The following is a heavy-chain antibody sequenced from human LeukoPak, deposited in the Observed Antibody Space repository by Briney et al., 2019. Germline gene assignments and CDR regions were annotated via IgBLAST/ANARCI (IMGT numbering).Heavy chain of an antibody. J-gene: IGHJ6*02. CDR3: ARGISRYYGMDV. CDR1: GFTFSSYA. V-gene: IGHV3-23*01. CDR2: ISGSGGST. Sequence: GGSLRLSCAASGFTFSSYAMSWVRQAPGKGLEWVSAISGSGGSTYYADSVKGRFTTSRGNSKNTLYLQMNSLRAEDTAVYYCARGISRYYGMDVWGQGTTVTVSS.